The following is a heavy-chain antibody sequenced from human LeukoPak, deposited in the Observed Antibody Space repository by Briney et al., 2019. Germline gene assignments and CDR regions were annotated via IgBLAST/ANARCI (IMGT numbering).Heavy chain of an antibody. V-gene: IGHV3-7*03. CDR3: AKGAYCSSTSCYPKGVRDYYYYYMDV. J-gene: IGHJ6*03. CDR2: IKQDGSEK. CDR1: GFTFSSYW. D-gene: IGHD2-2*01. Sequence: GGSLRLSCAASGFTFSSYWMYWVRQAPGKGLEWVANIKQDGSEKYYVDSVKGRFTISRDNAKNSLYLQMNSLRAEDTAVYYCAKGAYCSSTSCYPKGVRDYYYYYMDVWGKGTTVTVSS.